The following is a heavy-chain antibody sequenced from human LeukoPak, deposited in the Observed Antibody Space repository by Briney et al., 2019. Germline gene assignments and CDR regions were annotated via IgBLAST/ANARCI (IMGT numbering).Heavy chain of an antibody. D-gene: IGHD3-16*02. CDR1: GYTFTSYG. V-gene: IGHV1-18*01. CDR3: ARAPVYRSEFDY. J-gene: IGHJ4*02. Sequence: ASVTVSCKATGYTFTSYGMSWVRQAPGQGLERMGWISAYNGNTNYAQKLQGRVTMTTDTSTSTAYMELRSLRSDDPAVYYCARAPVYRSEFDYGGQGTLVTVSS. CDR2: ISAYNGNT.